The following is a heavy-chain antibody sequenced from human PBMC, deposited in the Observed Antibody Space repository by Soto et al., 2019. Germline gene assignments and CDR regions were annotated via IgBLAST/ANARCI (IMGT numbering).Heavy chain of an antibody. CDR3: TKTSSFDS. CDR1: GFTFSNYA. CDR2: INIVGGNT. V-gene: IGHV3-23*01. Sequence: VQLLEPGGGLVQPGGSLRLSCAASGFTFSNYAMSRVRQAPGKALEWVSSINIVGGNTNYADSVRGRFTMSRDDSMITVLLQMNSLTAEDTAIYSCTKTSSFDSWGQGPLITVSS. J-gene: IGHJ4*02.